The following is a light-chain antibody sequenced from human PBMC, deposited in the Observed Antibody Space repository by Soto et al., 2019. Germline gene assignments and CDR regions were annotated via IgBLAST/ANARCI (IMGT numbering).Light chain of an antibody. V-gene: IGLV2-14*03. CDR1: SSDIGGYNF. CDR2: GVS. J-gene: IGLJ1*01. CDR3: SSYISSSTPYV. Sequence: QSVLTQPASVSGSPGQSITISCTGTSSDIGGYNFVSWYQHHPGKAPRLMIFGVSDRPSGVSDRFSGSKSGNTASLTISGLQAEDEADYYCSSYISSSTPYVFGTGTKVPVL.